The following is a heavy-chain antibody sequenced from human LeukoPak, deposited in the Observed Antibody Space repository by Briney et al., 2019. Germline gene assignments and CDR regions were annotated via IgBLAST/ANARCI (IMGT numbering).Heavy chain of an antibody. CDR2: IRWNSGSI. CDR1: GFTFDDYA. J-gene: IGHJ4*02. Sequence: PGRSLRLSCSASGFTFDDYAMHWVRQAPGKCLEWVSGIRWNSGSIGYADSVKGRFTISRDNAKNSLYLQMNSLRAEDTALYYCAKDKSEQWLVRGPSDYWGQGTLVTVSS. D-gene: IGHD6-19*01. CDR3: AKDKSEQWLVRGPSDY. V-gene: IGHV3-9*01.